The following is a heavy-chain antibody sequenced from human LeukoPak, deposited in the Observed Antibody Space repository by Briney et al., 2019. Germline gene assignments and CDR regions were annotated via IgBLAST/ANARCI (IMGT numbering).Heavy chain of an antibody. J-gene: IGHJ4*02. CDR2: ISAYNGNT. V-gene: IGHV1-18*01. Sequence: ASVTVSCKASGCTFTCYGISWVRQAPGQGLEWMGWISAYNGNTNYAQELQGRVTMTTDTSTSTAYMELRSLRSDDTAVYFCARDSSVTTAPDYWGQGTLVTVSS. CDR1: GCTFTCYG. CDR3: ARDSSVTTAPDY. D-gene: IGHD4-17*01.